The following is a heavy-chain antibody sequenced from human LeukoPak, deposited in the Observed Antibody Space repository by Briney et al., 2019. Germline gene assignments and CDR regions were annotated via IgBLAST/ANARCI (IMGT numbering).Heavy chain of an antibody. CDR2: INHSGST. CDR1: RGSFSGYY. J-gene: IGHJ4*02. CDR3: ARPSYGSGSHFDY. V-gene: IGHV4-34*01. D-gene: IGHD3-10*01. Sequence: SETLSLTCAVYRGSFSGYYWSWIRQPPGKGLEWIGEINHSGSTNYNPSLKNRVIISVDTSKNQFSLKVTSVTAADTAVYYCARPSYGSGSHFDYWGQGTLVTVSS.